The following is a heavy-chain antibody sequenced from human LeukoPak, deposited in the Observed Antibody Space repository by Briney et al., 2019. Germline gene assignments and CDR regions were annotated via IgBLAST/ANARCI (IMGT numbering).Heavy chain of an antibody. CDR3: ARDGFYDSSGYYYNWVFDY. D-gene: IGHD3-22*01. V-gene: IGHV4-39*07. J-gene: IGHJ4*02. CDR2: IYYSGYT. CDR1: GGSINSRSFY. Sequence: SETLSLTCTVSGGSINSRSFYWGWIRQPPGKGLEWIGGIYYSGYTNYNPSLKSRVTISVDTSKNQFSLRLSSVTAADTALYYCARDGFYDSSGYYYNWVFDYWGQGTLVTVSS.